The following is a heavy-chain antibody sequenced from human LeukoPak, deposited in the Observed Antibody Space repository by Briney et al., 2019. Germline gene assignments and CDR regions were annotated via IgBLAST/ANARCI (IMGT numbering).Heavy chain of an antibody. V-gene: IGHV1-18*01. CDR2: ISAYNGNT. J-gene: IGHJ6*03. CDR3: AKEGGLYYYYYYMDV. Sequence: GASVKVSCKASGYTFTSYGISWVRQAPGQGLEWMGWISAYNGNTNYAQKLQGRVTMTTDTSTSTAYMELRSLRSDDTAVYYCAKEGGLYYYYYYMDVWGKGTTVTVSS. D-gene: IGHD1-26*01. CDR1: GYTFTSYG.